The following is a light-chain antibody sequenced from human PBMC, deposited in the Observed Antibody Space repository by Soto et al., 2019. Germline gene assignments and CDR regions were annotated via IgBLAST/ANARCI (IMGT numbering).Light chain of an antibody. CDR1: QSISSW. J-gene: IGKJ4*01. Sequence: DIQMTQSPSTLSASVGDRVTITCRASQSISSWSAWYQQKPGKAPKFLIFKAFSLESGVPSRFSGSGSGTEFTLPISRLQPDDFATYYCQQYNTYPLTFGGGTKVDIK. V-gene: IGKV1-5*03. CDR3: QQYNTYPLT. CDR2: KAF.